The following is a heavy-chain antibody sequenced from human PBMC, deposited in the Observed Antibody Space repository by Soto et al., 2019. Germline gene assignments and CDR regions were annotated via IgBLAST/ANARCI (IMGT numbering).Heavy chain of an antibody. V-gene: IGHV4-59*08. CDR1: GGSISSYY. D-gene: IGHD1-26*01. J-gene: IGHJ4*02. CDR2: IYYSGST. Sequence: QVQLQESGPGLVKPSETLSLTCTVSGGSISSYYWSWIRQPPGKGLEWIGYIYYSGSTNYNPSLKSRVTISVDTSNNQFSLKLSYVTAPDTAVYYCARRWGAAFDYWGQGTLVTVSS. CDR3: ARRWGAAFDY.